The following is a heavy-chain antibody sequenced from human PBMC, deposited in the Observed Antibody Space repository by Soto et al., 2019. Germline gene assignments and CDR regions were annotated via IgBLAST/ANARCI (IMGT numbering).Heavy chain of an antibody. CDR3: ARGGHVVVVTAALDY. V-gene: IGHV1-46*01. Sequence: GASVKVSCKASGGTFSSYAIIWVRQAPGQGLEWMGTVNPSGGHTTYAQHFLGRVTMTRDTSTSTLYMELTSLTSDDTAIYYCARGGHVVVVTAALDYWGQGTLVTVSS. CDR1: GGTFSSYA. J-gene: IGHJ4*02. D-gene: IGHD2-21*02. CDR2: VNPSGGHT.